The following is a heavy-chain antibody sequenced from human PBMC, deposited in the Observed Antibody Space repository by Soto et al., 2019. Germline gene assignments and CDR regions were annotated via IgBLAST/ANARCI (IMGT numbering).Heavy chain of an antibody. J-gene: IGHJ4*02. CDR3: ARVQMVRGVNPYFDY. CDR2: IYYSGST. D-gene: IGHD3-10*01. Sequence: PSETLSLTCTVSGGSISSYYWSWIRQPPGKGLEWIGYIYYSGSTNYNPSLKSRVTISVDTSKNQFSLKLSSVTAADTAVYYCARVQMVRGVNPYFDYWGQGTLVTVSS. CDR1: GGSISSYY. V-gene: IGHV4-59*12.